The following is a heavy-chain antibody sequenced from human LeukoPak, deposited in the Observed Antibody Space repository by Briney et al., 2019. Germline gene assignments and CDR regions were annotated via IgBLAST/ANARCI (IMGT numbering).Heavy chain of an antibody. CDR2: ISGDGRGT. D-gene: IGHD3-10*01. CDR1: GFIFTDYW. V-gene: IGHV3-74*01. Sequence: GGSMRLSCAASGFIFTDYWMHWVRQGPGKELVWVARISGDGRGTTYADSVKGRFTISRDNAKSTAFLQMNSLRAEDTAVYYCARHLNYYLDYWGQGTLVTVS. CDR3: ARHLNYYLDY. J-gene: IGHJ4*02.